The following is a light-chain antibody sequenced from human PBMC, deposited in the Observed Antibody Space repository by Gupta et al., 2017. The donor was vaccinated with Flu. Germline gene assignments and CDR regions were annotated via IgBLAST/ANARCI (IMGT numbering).Light chain of an antibody. CDR3: QRFNRYSGPT. V-gene: IGKV1-5*03. CDR2: KAS. Sequence: DIQMTQSPSTLSASVGDRVTITCRASQSISSWLAWYQQKPVKDPKLLIYKASSLESGVPSRFSGSGSGTEFTLTMSIRQPADFATYDCQRFNRYSGPTCGPGTKVDIK. CDR1: QSISSW. J-gene: IGKJ3*01.